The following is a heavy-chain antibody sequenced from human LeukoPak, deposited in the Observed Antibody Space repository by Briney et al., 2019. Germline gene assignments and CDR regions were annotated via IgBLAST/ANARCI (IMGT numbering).Heavy chain of an antibody. V-gene: IGHV1-24*01. CDR1: GYTLTELS. Sequence: ASVKVSCKVSGYTLTELSMHWVRQAPGKGLEWMGGFDPEDGETIYAQKFQGRVTITADESTSTAYMELSSLRSEDTAVYYCARDSFPYTTDGFSWGQGTLVTVSS. CDR3: ARDSFPYTTDGFS. D-gene: IGHD3-16*01. CDR2: FDPEDGET. J-gene: IGHJ5*02.